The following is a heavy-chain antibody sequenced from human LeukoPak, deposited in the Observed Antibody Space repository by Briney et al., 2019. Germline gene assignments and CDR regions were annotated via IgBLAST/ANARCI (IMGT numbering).Heavy chain of an antibody. V-gene: IGHV4-31*03. Sequence: SETLSLTCTVSGGSISSGGSYWSWIRQHPGKGLEWIGYIYYSGSTSYNPSLKSRVTISLDTSKNQFSLKLSSVTAADTAVYYCARQRGRGDAFDIWGQGTMVTVSS. CDR1: GGSISSGGSY. CDR2: IYYSGST. D-gene: IGHD3-10*01. J-gene: IGHJ3*02. CDR3: ARQRGRGDAFDI.